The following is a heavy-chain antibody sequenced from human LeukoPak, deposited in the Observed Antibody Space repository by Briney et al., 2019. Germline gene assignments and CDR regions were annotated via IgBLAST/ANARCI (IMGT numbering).Heavy chain of an antibody. D-gene: IGHD3-22*01. CDR1: GFTVSSNY. CDR3: ARDRRYYDSSGYYQLFDY. CDR2: IYSGGST. Sequence: GGSLRLSCAASGFTVSSNYMSWVRQAPGKGLVWVSVIYSGGSTYYADSVKGRFTISRDNSKNTLYLQMNSLRAEDTAVYYCARDRRYYDSSGYYQLFDYWGQGTLVTVSS. J-gene: IGHJ4*02. V-gene: IGHV3-66*02.